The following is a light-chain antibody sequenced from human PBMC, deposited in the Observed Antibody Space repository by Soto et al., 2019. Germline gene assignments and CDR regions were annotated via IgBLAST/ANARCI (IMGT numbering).Light chain of an antibody. V-gene: IGKV3-15*01. CDR1: QSVTSSY. CDR3: HQYHNWT. J-gene: IGKJ1*01. Sequence: EIVLTQSPGTLSLSPGQRATLSFRASQSVTSSYLAWYQQRSGRAPRLLIYGASSRATGIPARFSGRGSGTEFTLTISSLQSEDFAVYSCHQYHNWTFGQGTKVDIK. CDR2: GAS.